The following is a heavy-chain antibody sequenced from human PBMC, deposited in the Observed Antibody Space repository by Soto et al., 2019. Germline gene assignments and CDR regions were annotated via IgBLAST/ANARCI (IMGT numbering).Heavy chain of an antibody. J-gene: IGHJ4*02. CDR3: SVSIFGVVHY. Sequence: GGSLRLSCAASGFSLRSQLMHWIRQSPGKGLEWVSRTSPDGSTIYADSVKGRFTISRDNAKNTVYLQMNSLRAEDTAMYYCSVSIFGVVHYWGQGTLVTVSS. CDR1: GFSLRSQL. V-gene: IGHV3-74*01. CDR2: TSPDGST. D-gene: IGHD3-3*01.